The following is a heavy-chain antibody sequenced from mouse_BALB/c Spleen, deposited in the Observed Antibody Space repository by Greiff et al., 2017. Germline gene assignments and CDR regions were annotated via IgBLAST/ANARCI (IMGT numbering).Heavy chain of an antibody. Sequence: EVKVVESGGGLVQPGGSRKLSCAASGFTFSDYGMAWVRQAPGKGPEWVAFISNLAYSIYYADTVTGRFTISRENAKNTLYLEMSSLRSEDTAMYYCARGGNYDWFAYWGQGTLVTVSA. CDR1: GFTFSDYG. CDR2: ISNLAYSI. V-gene: IGHV5-15*02. CDR3: ARGGNYDWFAY. D-gene: IGHD2-1*01. J-gene: IGHJ3*01.